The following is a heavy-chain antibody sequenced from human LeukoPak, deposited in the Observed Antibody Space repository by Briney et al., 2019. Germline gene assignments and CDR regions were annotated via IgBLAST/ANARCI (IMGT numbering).Heavy chain of an antibody. CDR2: ISAYNGNT. D-gene: IGHD1-26*01. J-gene: IGHJ6*02. CDR3: ARDSGSLTAGYYYYGMDV. Sequence: GASVKVSCKASGYTFTSHGISWVRQAPGQGLEWMGWISAYNGNTNYAQKLQGRVTMTTDTSTSTAYMELRSLRSDDTAVYYCARDSGSLTAGYYYYGMDVWGQGTTVTVSS. V-gene: IGHV1-18*01. CDR1: GYTFTSHG.